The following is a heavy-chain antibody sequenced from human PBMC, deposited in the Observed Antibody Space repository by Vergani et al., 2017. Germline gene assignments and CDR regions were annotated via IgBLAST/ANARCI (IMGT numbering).Heavy chain of an antibody. Sequence: QVQLQQWGAGLLKPSETLSLTCAVYGGSFSGYYWSWIRQPPGKGLEWIGEINHSGSTNYNPSLKSRVTISVDTSKNQFSLKLSSVTAADTAVYYCARVASKPYYYYYYMVVWGKGTTVTVSS. J-gene: IGHJ6*03. CDR2: INHSGST. V-gene: IGHV4-34*01. CDR1: GGSFSGYY. CDR3: ARVASKPYYYYYYMVV.